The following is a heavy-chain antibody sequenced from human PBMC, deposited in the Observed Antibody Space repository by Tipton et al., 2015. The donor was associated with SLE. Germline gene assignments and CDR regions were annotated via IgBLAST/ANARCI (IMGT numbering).Heavy chain of an antibody. CDR2: IYYSGST. J-gene: IGHJ3*02. V-gene: IGHV4-59*12. CDR1: GGSISSYY. D-gene: IGHD2-15*01. Sequence: TLSLTCTVSGGSISSYYWSWVRQPPGKGLEWIGYIYYSGSTNYNPPLKSRVTISVDTSKNQFSLKLSSVTAADTAVYYCARTPGGAFDIWGQGTMVTVSS. CDR3: ARTPGGAFDI.